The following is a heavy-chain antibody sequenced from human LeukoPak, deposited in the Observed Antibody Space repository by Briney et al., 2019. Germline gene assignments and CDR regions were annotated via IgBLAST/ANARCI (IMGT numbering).Heavy chain of an antibody. CDR2: ISYDGSNK. CDR1: GFTFSSYA. J-gene: IGHJ4*02. D-gene: IGHD4-17*01. CDR3: ARGPRTTGTDY. Sequence: GRSLRLSCAASGFTFSSYAMHWVRQAPGKGLEWVAVISYDGSNKYYADSVKGRFTISRDNSKNTLYLQMNSLRAEDTAVYYCARGPRTTGTDYWGQGTLVTVSS. V-gene: IGHV3-30-3*01.